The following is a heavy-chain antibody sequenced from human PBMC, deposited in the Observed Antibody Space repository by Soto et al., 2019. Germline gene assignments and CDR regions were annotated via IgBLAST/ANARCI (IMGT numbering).Heavy chain of an antibody. V-gene: IGHV1-46*01. CDR1: GYTFTSYY. Sequence: ASVKVSCKVSGYTFTSYYMHWVRQAPGQGLEWMGIINPSGGSTSYAQKFQGRVTMTRDTSTSTVYMELSSLRSEDTAVYYCARGCGGDCYSPEAFDIWVQGTMVTVSS. J-gene: IGHJ3*02. D-gene: IGHD2-21*02. CDR2: INPSGGST. CDR3: ARGCGGDCYSPEAFDI.